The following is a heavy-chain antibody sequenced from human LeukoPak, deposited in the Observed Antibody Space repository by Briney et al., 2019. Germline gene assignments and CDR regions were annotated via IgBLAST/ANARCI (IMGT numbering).Heavy chain of an antibody. Sequence: ASVKVSCKVSGYTLTELSMHWVRQAPGKGLEWMGGFDPEDGETIYAQKFQGRVTMTEDTSTDTAHMELSSLRSEDTAVYYCATARIVGAPSRYYYYYMDVWGKGTTVTISS. CDR1: GYTLTELS. CDR3: ATARIVGAPSRYYYYYMDV. V-gene: IGHV1-24*01. CDR2: FDPEDGET. D-gene: IGHD1-26*01. J-gene: IGHJ6*03.